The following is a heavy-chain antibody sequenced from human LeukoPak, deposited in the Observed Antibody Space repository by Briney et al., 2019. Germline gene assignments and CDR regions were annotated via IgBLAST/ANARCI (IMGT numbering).Heavy chain of an antibody. CDR2: IYYSGST. J-gene: IGHJ4*02. V-gene: IGHV4-59*01. CDR3: ARVNTPYYFDY. Sequence: SETLSFTCTVSGGSFSSYYWSWLRQPPGKGLEWLGYIYYSGSTNYNPSLKSRVTISVDTSKNQFSLKLSSVTAADTAVYYCARVNTPYYFDYWGQGTLVTVSS. CDR1: GGSFSSYY.